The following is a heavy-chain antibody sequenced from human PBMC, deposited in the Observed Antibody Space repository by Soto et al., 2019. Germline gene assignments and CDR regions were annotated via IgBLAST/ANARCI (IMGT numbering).Heavy chain of an antibody. J-gene: IGHJ4*02. V-gene: IGHV3-9*01. CDR2: ISWDSNIA. CDR1: GFLFDDFA. Sequence: EVQLVESGGGLIQPGRSLRLSCVASGFLFDDFAMHWVRQTPGKGLEWVSAISWDSNIARYGDSVRGRFTISRDNAKTSLYLEIDSLRPEDTAFYYCAKDGGAGSYFSGMVSLEYWGQGALVTVSS. CDR3: AKDGGAGSYFSGMVSLEY. D-gene: IGHD3-10*01.